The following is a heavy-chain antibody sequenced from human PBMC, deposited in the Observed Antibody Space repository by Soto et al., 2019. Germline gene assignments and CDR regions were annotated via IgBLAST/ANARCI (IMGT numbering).Heavy chain of an antibody. CDR3: SDGLDNNEVGY. CDR2: MYYSGSF. V-gene: IGHV4-59*02. D-gene: IGHD2-2*03. CDR1: GASVGTGY. J-gene: IGHJ4*02. Sequence: SETLSLTCTVSGASVGTGYWSWIRQPPGKRLEWIGFMYYSGSFNYNPSLRSRVTISGDTSKNQFSLELTSVTAADTAVYFCSDGLDNNEVGYRGQRAPVTVSS.